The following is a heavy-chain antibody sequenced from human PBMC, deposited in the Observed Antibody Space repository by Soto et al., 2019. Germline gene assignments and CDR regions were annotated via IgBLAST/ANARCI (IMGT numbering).Heavy chain of an antibody. CDR3: ATGIAVAGLFDY. CDR1: GYTFTSYA. Sequence: QVQLVQSGAEVKKPGASVKVSCKASGYTFTSYAMHWVRQAPGQRLEWMGWINAGNGNTKYSQKFQGRVTITRDTSASTAYMELSSPRSEDTAVYYCATGIAVAGLFDYWGQGTLVTVSS. J-gene: IGHJ4*02. D-gene: IGHD6-19*01. CDR2: INAGNGNT. V-gene: IGHV1-3*01.